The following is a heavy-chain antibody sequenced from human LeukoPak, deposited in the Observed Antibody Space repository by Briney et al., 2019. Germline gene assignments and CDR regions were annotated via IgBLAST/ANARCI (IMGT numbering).Heavy chain of an antibody. V-gene: IGHV1-2*02. CDR3: ARWRRGQWLVPNFDY. CDR2: INPNSGGT. Sequence: ASVKVSCKASGYTFTGYYMHWVRQAPGQGLEWMGWINPNSGGTNYAQKFQGRVTMTRDTSISTAYMELSRLRSDDTAVYYCARWRRGQWLVPNFDYWGQGTLVTVSS. D-gene: IGHD6-19*01. J-gene: IGHJ4*02. CDR1: GYTFTGYY.